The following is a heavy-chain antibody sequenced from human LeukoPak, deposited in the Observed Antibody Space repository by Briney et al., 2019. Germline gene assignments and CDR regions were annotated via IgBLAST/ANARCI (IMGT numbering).Heavy chain of an antibody. J-gene: IGHJ5*02. CDR2: INPNNGGT. CDR3: AGHSSSSDGWFDP. V-gene: IGHV1-2*02. CDR1: GITVTDYF. Sequence: ASVKVSCKASGITVTDYFIHWVRQAPGQGLEWMGWINPNNGGTNYGQKFQGRVTMTRDTSINTVYMEVTRLTSADTAIYYCAGHSSSSDGWFDPWGQGIQVTVSS. D-gene: IGHD6-6*01.